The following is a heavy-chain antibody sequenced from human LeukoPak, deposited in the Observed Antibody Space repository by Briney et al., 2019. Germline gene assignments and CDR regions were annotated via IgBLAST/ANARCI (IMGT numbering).Heavy chain of an antibody. J-gene: IGHJ6*02. D-gene: IGHD4-17*01. CDR1: GYSITSYW. CDR2: IYPGDSDT. CDR3: ARLLVDYGDYGYYYGMDV. V-gene: IGHV5-51*01. Sequence: GESLKISCKGSGYSITSYWIGWVRQMPGKGLEWMGIIYPGDSDTRYSPSFQGQVTISADKSISTAYLQWSSLKASDTAMYYCARLLVDYGDYGYYYGMDVWGQGTTVTVSS.